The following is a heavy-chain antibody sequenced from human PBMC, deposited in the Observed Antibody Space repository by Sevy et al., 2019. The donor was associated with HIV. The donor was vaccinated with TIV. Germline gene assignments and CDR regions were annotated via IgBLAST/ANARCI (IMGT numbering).Heavy chain of an antibody. CDR2: IRNKADSHTT. Sequence: GGSLRLSCAASGFTISDHYMEWVRQAPGKGLEWVGRIRNKADSHTTEYAASVKGRFTISRDDSKNSLYLLMNSLKTEDTAVYYCATHAGIAAAGRVFDYWGQGTLVTVSS. V-gene: IGHV3-72*01. J-gene: IGHJ4*02. D-gene: IGHD6-13*01. CDR3: ATHAGIAAAGRVFDY. CDR1: GFTISDHY.